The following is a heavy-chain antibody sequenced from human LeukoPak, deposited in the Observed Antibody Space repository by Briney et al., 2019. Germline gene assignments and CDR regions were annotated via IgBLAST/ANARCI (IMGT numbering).Heavy chain of an antibody. CDR2: IDPSDSYT. D-gene: IGHD2-2*01. CDR1: GHSFTSYW. Sequence: GESLKISCKGSGHSFTSYWISWVRQMPGKGLEWMGRIDPSDSYTNYSPSFQGHVTISADKSISTAYLQWSSLTASDTAMYYCARRQGCSSTSCPPDYWGQGTLVTVSP. J-gene: IGHJ4*02. V-gene: IGHV5-10-1*01. CDR3: ARRQGCSSTSCPPDY.